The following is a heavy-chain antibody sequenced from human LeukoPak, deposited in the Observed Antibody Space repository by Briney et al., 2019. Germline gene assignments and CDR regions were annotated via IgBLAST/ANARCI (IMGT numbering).Heavy chain of an antibody. V-gene: IGHV4-59*08. CDR3: ARHDPGGWYGPFDY. D-gene: IGHD6-19*01. Sequence: SETLSLTCTVSGGSISSYYWSWIRQPPGKGLEWIGYIYYSGSTNYNPSLKSRVTISVDTSKSQFSLKLSSVTAADTAVYYCARHDPGGWYGPFDYWGQGTLVTVSS. J-gene: IGHJ4*02. CDR2: IYYSGST. CDR1: GGSISSYY.